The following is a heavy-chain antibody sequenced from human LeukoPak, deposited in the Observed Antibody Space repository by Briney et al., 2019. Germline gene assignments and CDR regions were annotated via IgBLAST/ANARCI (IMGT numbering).Heavy chain of an antibody. CDR2: ISWNSGSI. CDR1: GFTFSSYA. D-gene: IGHD1-26*01. J-gene: IGHJ4*02. V-gene: IGHV3-9*01. Sequence: GGSLRLSCAASGFTFSSYAMSWVRQAPGKGLEWVSGISWNSGSIGYADSVKGRFTISRDNAKNSLYLQMNSLRAEDTALYYCAKESVGATSLDYWGQGTLVTVSS. CDR3: AKESVGATSLDY.